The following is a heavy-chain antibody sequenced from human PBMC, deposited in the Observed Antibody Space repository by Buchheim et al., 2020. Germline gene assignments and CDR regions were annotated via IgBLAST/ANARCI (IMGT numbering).Heavy chain of an antibody. CDR3: ASGSSGWYDGASKSDY. V-gene: IGHV3-7*01. CDR2: IKQDGSEK. D-gene: IGHD6-19*01. J-gene: IGHJ4*02. Sequence: EVQLVESGGGLVQPGGSLRLSCAASGFTFSSYWMSWVRQAPGKGLEWVANIKQDGSEKYYVDSVKGRFTISRGNAKNSLSLQMNSLRAEDTAVYYCASGSSGWYDGASKSDYWGQGTL. CDR1: GFTFSSYW.